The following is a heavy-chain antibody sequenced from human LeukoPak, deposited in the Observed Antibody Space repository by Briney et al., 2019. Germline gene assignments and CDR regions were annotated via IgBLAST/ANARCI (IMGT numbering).Heavy chain of an antibody. Sequence: GGSLRLSCAASGFTFSTYAMGWVRQAPGKGLEWVSAIGGSGGTTYTADSVKGRFTISRDNSTNTLFLQMNSLRVEDTALYYCARDGEGSGSFWVITHDYWGQGELVTVSS. J-gene: IGHJ4*02. V-gene: IGHV3-23*01. CDR2: IGGSGGTT. CDR1: GFTFSTYA. CDR3: ARDGEGSGSFWVITHDY. D-gene: IGHD3-10*01.